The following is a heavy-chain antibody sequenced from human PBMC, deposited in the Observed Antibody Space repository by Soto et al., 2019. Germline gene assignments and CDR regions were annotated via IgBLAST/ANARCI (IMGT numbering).Heavy chain of an antibody. CDR2: IYYSGST. CDR1: GGSISSGGYY. CDR3: ARVPIYYYDSSGYSYYFDY. Sequence: PSETLSLTCTVFGGSISSGGYYWSWIRQHPGKGLEWIGYIYYSGSTYYNPSLKSRVTISVDTSKNQFSLKLSSVTAADTAVYYCARVPIYYYDSSGYSYYFDYWGQGTLVTVSS. D-gene: IGHD3-22*01. V-gene: IGHV4-31*03. J-gene: IGHJ4*02.